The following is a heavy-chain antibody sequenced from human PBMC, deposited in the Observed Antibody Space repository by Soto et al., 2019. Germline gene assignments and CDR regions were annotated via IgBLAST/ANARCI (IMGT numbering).Heavy chain of an antibody. CDR3: ARDRDRGDYYYYYMDV. CDR2: INAGNGNT. V-gene: IGHV1-3*01. J-gene: IGHJ6*03. D-gene: IGHD3-10*01. CDR1: GYPFSDYA. Sequence: QVHLVQSGAEVKKPGASVKISCEASGYPFSDYAIHWVRQAPGQRLEWMGRINAGNGNTEYSQPFQGRHTITRDSSARTAFMELGSLTSDDSAVYFCARDRDRGDYYYYYMDVWGRGTTVIVSS.